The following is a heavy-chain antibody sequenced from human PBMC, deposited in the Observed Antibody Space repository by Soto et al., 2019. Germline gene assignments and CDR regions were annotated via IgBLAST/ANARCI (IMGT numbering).Heavy chain of an antibody. J-gene: IGHJ4*02. CDR3: ARGFSIDWYTYYFDY. V-gene: IGHV4-59*08. CDR1: GASISGYH. CDR2: ISYSGST. Sequence: SETLSLTCTVSGASISGYHWSWIRQPPGKGLECLGYISYSGSTNYNPSLKSRVTMSIDTSKNQFSLKLNSVTAADTAVYYCARGFSIDWYTYYFDYWGQGPLVAVSS. D-gene: IGHD3-3*02.